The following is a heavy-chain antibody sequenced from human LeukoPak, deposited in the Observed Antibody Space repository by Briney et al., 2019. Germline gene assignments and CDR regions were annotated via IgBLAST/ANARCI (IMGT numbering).Heavy chain of an antibody. D-gene: IGHD4-23*01. J-gene: IGHJ4*02. CDR3: ARGLGGAHYFDY. CDR2: IKQDGSEK. CDR1: GFSFSSRW. V-gene: IGHV3-7*01. Sequence: GGSLRLSCAASGFSFSSRWMIWVRQAPGKGLEWVANIKQDGSEKYYVDSVKGRFTISRDNTENSLYLQMNSLRAEDSAVYYCARGLGGAHYFDYWGQVTMVTVSS.